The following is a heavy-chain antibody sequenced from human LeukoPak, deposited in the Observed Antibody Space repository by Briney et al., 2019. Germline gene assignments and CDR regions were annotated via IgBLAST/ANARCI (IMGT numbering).Heavy chain of an antibody. Sequence: SETLSLTCTVSGGSISSGNYYWSWIRQPAGKGLEWIGRIYTSGSTNYNPSLMSRVTISVDTSKNQFSLRLSSVTAADTAVYYCARVSVAGNDYWGQGTLVTVSS. V-gene: IGHV4-61*02. D-gene: IGHD6-19*01. J-gene: IGHJ4*02. CDR1: GGSISSGNYY. CDR2: IYTSGST. CDR3: ARVSVAGNDY.